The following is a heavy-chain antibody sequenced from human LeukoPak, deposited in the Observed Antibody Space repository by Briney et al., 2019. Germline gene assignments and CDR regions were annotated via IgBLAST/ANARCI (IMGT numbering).Heavy chain of an antibody. CDR2: ISGGGGST. D-gene: IGHD5-18*01. CDR3: AKDGQSGYSYG. V-gene: IGHV3-23*01. Sequence: GGSLRLSCAASGFTFSSYAMSWVRQAPGKGLEWVSAISGGGGSTYYADSVKGWFTISRDNSKNTLYLQMNSLRAEDTAVYYCAKDGQSGYSYGGGQGTLVTVSS. CDR1: GFTFSSYA. J-gene: IGHJ4*02.